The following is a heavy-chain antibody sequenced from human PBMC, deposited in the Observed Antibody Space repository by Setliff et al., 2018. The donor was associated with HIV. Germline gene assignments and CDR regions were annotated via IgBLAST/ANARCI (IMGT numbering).Heavy chain of an antibody. CDR2: IRQDGTDK. D-gene: IGHD1-26*01. CDR1: GFAFSSHQ. V-gene: IGHV3-7*01. CDR3: ATSIHTRGAIDF. J-gene: IGHJ4*02. Sequence: GGSLRLSCAASGFAFSSHQMSWVRQAPGKGLEWVAKIRQDGTDKYYVDSVKGRFTISRDNAKNSLYLQMNSLRAEDTAIYYCATSIHTRGAIDFWGQGTLVTVSS.